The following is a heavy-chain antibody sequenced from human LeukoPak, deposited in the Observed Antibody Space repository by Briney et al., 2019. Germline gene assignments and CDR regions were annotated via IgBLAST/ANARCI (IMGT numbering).Heavy chain of an antibody. J-gene: IGHJ4*02. CDR3: ARFSPRAMGNFLDF. CDR2: IYPRGST. CDR1: GGSISSGSYS. Sequence: SETLSLTCAVSGGSISSGSYSRSWIRQPPGKGLEWIGYIYPRGSTYYNPSLKSRVILSLDKSANEFSVNLSSVTAADTAVYYCARFSPRAMGNFLDFWGQGTLVTVSS. D-gene: IGHD7-27*01. V-gene: IGHV4-30-2*01.